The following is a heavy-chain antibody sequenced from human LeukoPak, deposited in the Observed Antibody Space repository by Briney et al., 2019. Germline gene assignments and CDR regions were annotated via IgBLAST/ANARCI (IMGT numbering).Heavy chain of an antibody. Sequence: ASVKVSCKVSGYSLTELSMFWVRQAPGKGLEWMGSFDPEDGKTVYAQKFQGRVTMTEDTSTDTAYMELSSLRSEDTAVYYCATGYLVTAGLMDVWGQGTTVTVSS. V-gene: IGHV1-24*01. CDR2: FDPEDGKT. CDR3: ATGYLVTAGLMDV. CDR1: GYSLTELS. J-gene: IGHJ6*02. D-gene: IGHD6-13*01.